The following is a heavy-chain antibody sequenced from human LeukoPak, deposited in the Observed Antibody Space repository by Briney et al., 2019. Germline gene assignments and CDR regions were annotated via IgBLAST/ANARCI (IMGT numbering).Heavy chain of an antibody. CDR1: GFTVSAYA. Sequence: PGVSLRLSCAASGFTVSAYAMAWVRQAPGKGLEGVSTIYDDNTYYADSVKGRFAISTDNSKNTLYLQMNSLRVEDTAVYFCAARKVRGVWFYLDYWGQGTLVTVSS. CDR3: AARKVRGVWFYLDY. CDR2: IYDDNT. V-gene: IGHV3-23*01. D-gene: IGHD3-10*01. J-gene: IGHJ4*02.